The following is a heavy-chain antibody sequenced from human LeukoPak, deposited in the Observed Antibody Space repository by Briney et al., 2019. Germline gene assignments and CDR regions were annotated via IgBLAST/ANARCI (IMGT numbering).Heavy chain of an antibody. CDR3: ARAGGRTLRYYYYYMDV. CDR2: ISSSSSYI. J-gene: IGHJ6*03. D-gene: IGHD1-1*01. V-gene: IGHV3-21*01. Sequence: GGSLRLSCAASGFTFSSYSMNWVRQAPGKGLEWVSSISSSSSYIYYADSVKGRFTISRDNAKNSLYLQMNSLRAEDTAVYYCARAGGRTLRYYYYYMDVWGKGTTVTVSS. CDR1: GFTFSSYS.